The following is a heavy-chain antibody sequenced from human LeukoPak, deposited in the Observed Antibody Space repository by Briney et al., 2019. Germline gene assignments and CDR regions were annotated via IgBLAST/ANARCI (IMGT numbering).Heavy chain of an antibody. Sequence: SETLSLTCTVSSVSISSYYWSWLRQPPGRGLKGIGYIHYSGTTNYNPSFKSRVTISVDTSKNQFSLKLSSVTAADTAMYYCAGTYMYYYYFYMDVWGKGTTVTISS. V-gene: IGHV4-59*01. CDR2: IHYSGTT. CDR1: SVSISSYY. D-gene: IGHD2-2*02. J-gene: IGHJ6*03. CDR3: AGTYMYYYYFYMDV.